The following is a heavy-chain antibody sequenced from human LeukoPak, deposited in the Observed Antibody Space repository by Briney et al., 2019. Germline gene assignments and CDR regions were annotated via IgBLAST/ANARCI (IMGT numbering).Heavy chain of an antibody. V-gene: IGHV3-11*06. CDR3: ARDSTYDYVWGSYLFDY. J-gene: IGHJ4*02. D-gene: IGHD3-16*01. Sequence: ADSVKGRFTISRDNAKNSLYLQMNSLRAEDTAAYYCARDSTYDYVWGSYLFDYWGQGTLVTVSS.